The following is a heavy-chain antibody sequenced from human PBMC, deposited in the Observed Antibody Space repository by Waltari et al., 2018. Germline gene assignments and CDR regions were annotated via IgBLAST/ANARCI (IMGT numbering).Heavy chain of an antibody. V-gene: IGHV1-2*02. CDR1: NFIDYY. J-gene: IGHJ4*02. D-gene: IGHD2-15*01. CDR3: ARDGGFDF. Sequence: NFIDYYMHWVRQAPGQGLEWMGWINPSSGGANYAQKFQGRVTMTRDTSSRTVYIELSRLAYDDTAIYYCARDGGFDFWGQGTLVSVSS. CDR2: INPSSGGA.